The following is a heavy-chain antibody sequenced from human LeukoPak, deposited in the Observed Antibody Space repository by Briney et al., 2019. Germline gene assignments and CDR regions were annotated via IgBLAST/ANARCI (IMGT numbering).Heavy chain of an antibody. D-gene: IGHD6-19*01. CDR2: IYSSGTT. V-gene: IGHV4-59*02. J-gene: IGHJ4*02. CDR1: RGSVSHYY. Sequence: SETLSLTCSVSRGSVSHYYWTWIRHPPGKGLEWIGYIYSSGTTNYNPSLKSRVTMSVDTSKNQSSLKLTSVTAAGTAVYYCARQGSGPLSWPFDSWSQGTLVTVSS. CDR3: ARQGSGPLSWPFDS.